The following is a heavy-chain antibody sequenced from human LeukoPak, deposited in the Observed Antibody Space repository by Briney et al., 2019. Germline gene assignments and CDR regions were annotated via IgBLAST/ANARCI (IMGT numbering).Heavy chain of an antibody. J-gene: IGHJ5*02. CDR3: ARSSWYGDWFDP. V-gene: IGHV4-4*07. Sequence: NPSDSLSLTCTVSGGSISSYYWSWIRQPAGKGLEWIGRIYTSGSTNYNPSLKSRVTMSVDTSKNQFSLKLSSVTAADTAVYYCARSSWYGDWFDPWGQGTLVTVSS. CDR2: IYTSGST. D-gene: IGHD6-13*01. CDR1: GGSISSYY.